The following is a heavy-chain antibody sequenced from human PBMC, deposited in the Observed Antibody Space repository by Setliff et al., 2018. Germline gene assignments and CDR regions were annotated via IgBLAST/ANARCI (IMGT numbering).Heavy chain of an antibody. Sequence: ASVKVSCKASGYVFTGYYIHWVRHAPGQGFEWMGSVNPRTGSTAYAARFQGRITMTRDTSATTVYMTLGSLRSDDTAVYFCARDAVSNFDRGDSPAYWGRGTLVIVSS. CDR1: GYVFTGYY. J-gene: IGHJ4*02. CDR3: ARDAVSNFDRGDSPAY. V-gene: IGHV1-46*01. D-gene: IGHD2-21*01. CDR2: VNPRTGST.